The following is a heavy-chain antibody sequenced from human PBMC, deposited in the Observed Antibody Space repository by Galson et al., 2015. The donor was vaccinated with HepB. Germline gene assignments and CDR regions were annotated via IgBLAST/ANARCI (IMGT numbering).Heavy chain of an antibody. J-gene: IGHJ4*03. D-gene: IGHD3-10*01. CDR2: ISISGSTI. CDR3: ARCPFTDCYGSGIYFDY. Sequence: SLRLSCAASGFTFSRYSMNWVRQAPGKGLEWISYISISGSTIYYSDSVEGRFTVSRDNGKSSLYLQMNSLRADDTAVYYCARCPFTDCYGSGIYFDYWGHGTPVTVSS. V-gene: IGHV3-48*01. CDR1: GFTFSRYS.